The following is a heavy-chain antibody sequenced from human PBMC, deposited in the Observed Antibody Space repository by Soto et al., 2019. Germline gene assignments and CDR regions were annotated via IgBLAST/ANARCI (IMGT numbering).Heavy chain of an antibody. V-gene: IGHV1-69*08. CDR3: AREGGRVRLPRAFDI. D-gene: IGHD3-16*01. Sequence: QVQLVQSGAEVKKPESSEKVSCKASGGTFSSYTISWVRQAPGQGLEWMGRIIPILGIANYAQKFQGRVTITADKSTSTADMELSSLRSEDTAVYYCAREGGRVRLPRAFDIWGQGTMVTVSS. CDR1: GGTFSSYT. CDR2: IIPILGIA. J-gene: IGHJ3*02.